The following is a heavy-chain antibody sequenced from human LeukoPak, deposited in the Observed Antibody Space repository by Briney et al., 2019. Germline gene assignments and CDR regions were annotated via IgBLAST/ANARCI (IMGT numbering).Heavy chain of an antibody. J-gene: IGHJ6*03. V-gene: IGHV1-18*01. CDR2: ISAYNGNT. CDR3: ARGADGAGQYYYYYMDV. Sequence: ASVKVSCKASGYTFTSYGISWVRQAPGQGLEWMGWISAYNGNTNYAQKLQGRVTITRNTSISTAYMELSSLRSEDTAVYYCARGADGAGQYYYYYMDVWGKGTTVTVSS. CDR1: GYTFTSYG. D-gene: IGHD6-13*01.